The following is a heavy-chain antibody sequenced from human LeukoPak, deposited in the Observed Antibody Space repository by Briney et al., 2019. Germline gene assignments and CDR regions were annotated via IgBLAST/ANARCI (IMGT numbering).Heavy chain of an antibody. J-gene: IGHJ6*02. CDR1: GYFFPSYG. D-gene: IGHD3-16*01. CDR3: ARAKWGVYGMDV. V-gene: IGHV1-18*01. CDR2: VSAYNGNT. Sequence: GASVKVSCKTSGYFFPSYGISWVRQAPGQGLEWMGWVSAYNGNTNYHQKLQDRVTMTTDTSTTTAYMELGTLRSDDTAVYYCARAKWGVYGMDVWGQGTTVTVSS.